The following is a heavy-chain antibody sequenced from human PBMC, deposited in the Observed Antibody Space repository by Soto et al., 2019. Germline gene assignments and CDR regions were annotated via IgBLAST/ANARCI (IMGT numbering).Heavy chain of an antibody. CDR2: ISAYDGNT. V-gene: IGHV1-18*01. CDR3: ARDDYGFDY. D-gene: IGHD4-17*01. Sequence: QVQLVQSGGEVKKPGASVKVSCKASSYTFASYAINWVRQAPGQGLEWMGWISAYDGNTNYAQKFQGRLTMTTDTSTTTAYMDLRSLGSDDTAMYYCARDDYGFDYWGQGTLLTVSS. J-gene: IGHJ4*02. CDR1: SYTFASYA.